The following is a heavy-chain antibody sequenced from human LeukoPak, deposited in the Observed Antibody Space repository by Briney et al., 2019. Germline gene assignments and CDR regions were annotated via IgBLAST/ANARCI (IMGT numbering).Heavy chain of an antibody. CDR3: AREELLIAAAGTPRFDY. D-gene: IGHD6-13*01. CDR2: ISAYNGNT. J-gene: IGHJ4*02. CDR1: GYTFTSYG. V-gene: IGHV1-18*01. Sequence: GASVKVSCKASGYTFTSYGISWVRQAPGQGLEWMGWISAYNGNTNYAQKLQGRVTMTTDTSTSTAYMELRSLRSDDTAVYYCAREELLIAAAGTPRFDYWGQGTLVTVSS.